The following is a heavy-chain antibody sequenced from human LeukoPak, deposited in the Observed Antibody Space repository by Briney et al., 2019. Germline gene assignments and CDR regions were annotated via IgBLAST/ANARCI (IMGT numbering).Heavy chain of an antibody. CDR2: INHSGST. CDR1: GGSFSGYY. CDR3: ARGGGYSYGTPLPNY. D-gene: IGHD5-18*01. Sequence: PSETLSLTCAVYGGSFSGYYWSWIRQPPGKGLEWIGEINHSGSTNYNPSLKSRVTISVDTSKNQFSLKLSSVTAADTAVYYCARGGGYSYGTPLPNYWGQGTLVTVSS. V-gene: IGHV4-34*01. J-gene: IGHJ4*02.